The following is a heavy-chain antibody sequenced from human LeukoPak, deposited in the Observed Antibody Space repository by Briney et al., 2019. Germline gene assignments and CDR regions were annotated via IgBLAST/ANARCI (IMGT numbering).Heavy chain of an antibody. J-gene: IGHJ4*02. D-gene: IGHD3-22*01. CDR1: DYSISSGDY. V-gene: IGHV4-38-2*01. Sequence: PSETLSLTCAVSDYSISSGDYWGWIRQPPEKGLEWIGSVYHSGSTHYSPSLKSRVTISVDTSKNQFSLKLRSVTAADTAVYYCARNDSSGYFDYWGQGTLVTVSS. CDR2: VYHSGST. CDR3: ARNDSSGYFDY.